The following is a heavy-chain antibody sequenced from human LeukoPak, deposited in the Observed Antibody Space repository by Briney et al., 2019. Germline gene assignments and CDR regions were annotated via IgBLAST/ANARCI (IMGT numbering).Heavy chain of an antibody. CDR1: GXTINSYY. CDR3: ARRRWGLDY. D-gene: IGHD4-23*01. CDR2: IYYSGST. V-gene: IGHV4-59*08. Sequence: PSETLSLTWTVSGXTINSYYWSWILQPPGKGLEWIGYIYYSGSTNYNPSLKSRVTISVDTSKNQFSLRLSSVTAADTAVYYCARRRWGLDYWAREPWSPSPQ. J-gene: IGHJ4*02.